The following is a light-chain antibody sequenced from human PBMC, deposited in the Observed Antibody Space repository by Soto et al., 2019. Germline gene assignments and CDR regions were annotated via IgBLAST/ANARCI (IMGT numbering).Light chain of an antibody. Sequence: EIVMTQSAVSLSVSPGDRATLSCMASPSVNSNLAWYQQKPGQSPKLLIYVASTRATGIPARFSGSGSGTEFTLTISSLQSEDFAVYYCQQYNFWPLTFGGGTKVEF. J-gene: IGKJ4*01. V-gene: IGKV3-15*01. CDR3: QQYNFWPLT. CDR1: PSVNSN. CDR2: VAS.